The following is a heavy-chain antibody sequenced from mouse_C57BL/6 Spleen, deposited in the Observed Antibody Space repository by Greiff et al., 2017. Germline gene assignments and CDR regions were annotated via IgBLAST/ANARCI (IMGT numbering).Heavy chain of an antibody. D-gene: IGHD2-3*01. CDR2: ISSGGDYI. J-gene: IGHJ2*01. CDR3: TRVDGYYYFDY. Sequence: EVQLVESGEGLVKPGGSLKLSCAASGFTFSSYAMSWVRQTPEKRLEWVAYISSGGDYIYYADTVKGRFTISRDNARNTLYLQMGSLKSEDTAMYYCTRVDGYYYFDYWGQGTTLTVSS. V-gene: IGHV5-9-1*02. CDR1: GFTFSSYA.